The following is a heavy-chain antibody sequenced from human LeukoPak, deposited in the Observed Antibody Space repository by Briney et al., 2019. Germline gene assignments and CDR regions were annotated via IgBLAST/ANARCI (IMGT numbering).Heavy chain of an antibody. D-gene: IGHD3-3*01. Sequence: GGSLRLSCAASEFTFSSYSMNWVRQAPGKGLEWISYISSSSSPIYYADSVKGRFTIFRDNAKNSLYLQMNSLRAEDTAVYYCARDSSNDYNFWSGYYTNYMDVWGKGTTVTVSS. V-gene: IGHV3-48*01. CDR3: ARDSSNDYNFWSGYYTNYMDV. J-gene: IGHJ6*03. CDR2: ISSSSSPI. CDR1: EFTFSSYS.